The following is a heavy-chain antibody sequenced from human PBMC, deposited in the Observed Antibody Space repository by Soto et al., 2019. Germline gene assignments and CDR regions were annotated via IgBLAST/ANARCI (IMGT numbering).Heavy chain of an antibody. CDR1: AHTFATHS. V-gene: IGHV5-51*01. Sequence: GESLKISCKGSAHTFATHSRPWVRQMPAKGQKWMGIIYPGDSDTRDSPSFQGQVTIPAAKSFSSAYWQWSSLKASEAAVYFCARLELTGLDNWGQGSRVTVSS. CDR3: ARLELTGLDN. D-gene: IGHD3-9*01. CDR2: IYPGDSDT. J-gene: IGHJ4*02.